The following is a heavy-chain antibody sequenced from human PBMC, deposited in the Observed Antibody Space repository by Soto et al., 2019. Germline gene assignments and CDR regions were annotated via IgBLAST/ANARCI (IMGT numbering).Heavy chain of an antibody. CDR1: ELTFVDLA. J-gene: IGHJ4*02. D-gene: IGHD1-26*01. V-gene: IGHV3-23*01. Sequence: GRPQRPPVDALELTFVDLAGRRISKAPGKGLEWVSAISGSGGSTYYADSVKGRFTISRDNSKNTLYLQMNSLRAEDTAVYYCAKDLKWELLCHYWGQGTLVTVSS. CDR2: ISGSGGST. CDR3: AKDLKWELLCHY.